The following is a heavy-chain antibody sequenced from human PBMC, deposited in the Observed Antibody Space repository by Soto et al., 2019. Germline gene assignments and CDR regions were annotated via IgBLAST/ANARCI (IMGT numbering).Heavy chain of an antibody. CDR2: ILGSGGSA. D-gene: IGHD4-4*01. J-gene: IGHJ6*02. Sequence: PGGSLRLSCAASGFAFSNYAMSWVRQAPGKGLEWVSAILGSGGSAYYADSVKGRFTISRDNSKNTLYLEMNSLRPEDTAVYYCAKMDNYWVLFYDLDVWGQGTTVTVSS. CDR1: GFAFSNYA. V-gene: IGHV3-23*01. CDR3: AKMDNYWVLFYDLDV.